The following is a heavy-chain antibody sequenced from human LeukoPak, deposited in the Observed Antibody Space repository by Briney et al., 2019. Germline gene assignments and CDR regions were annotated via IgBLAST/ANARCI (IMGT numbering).Heavy chain of an antibody. Sequence: ASVKVSCKASGYTFTGYYMHWVRQAPGQGLEWMGWINPNSGGTNYAQKFQGRVTMTRDTSISTAYMELSRLRSDDTAVYYCARDLGPDYGGNYYFDYWGQGTLVTVSS. CDR2: INPNSGGT. V-gene: IGHV1-2*02. J-gene: IGHJ4*02. CDR1: GYTFTGYY. D-gene: IGHD4-23*01. CDR3: ARDLGPDYGGNYYFDY.